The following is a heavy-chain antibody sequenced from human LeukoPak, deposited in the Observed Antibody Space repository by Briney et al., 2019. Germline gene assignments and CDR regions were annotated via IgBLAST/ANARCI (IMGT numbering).Heavy chain of an antibody. Sequence: GGSLRLSCAASGFTFSRYEMNWVRQAPGKGLEWVSYISSSGSTIYYADSVKGGFSISRDKAKKTLYQQMNSLRADDTAVYYCTRVFYGSGSYYYSLDYWGQGTLVTVS. CDR1: GFTFSRYE. V-gene: IGHV3-48*03. CDR3: TRVFYGSGSYYYSLDY. CDR2: ISSSGSTI. D-gene: IGHD3-10*01. J-gene: IGHJ4*02.